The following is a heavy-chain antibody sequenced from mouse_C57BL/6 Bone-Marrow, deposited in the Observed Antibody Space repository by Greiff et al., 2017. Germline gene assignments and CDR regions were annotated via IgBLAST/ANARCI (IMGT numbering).Heavy chain of an antibody. D-gene: IGHD1-1*01. J-gene: IGHJ3*01. CDR2: IYPRSGNT. V-gene: IGHV1-81*01. CDR1: GYTFTSYG. Sequence: LQESGAELARPGASVKLSCKASGYTFTSYGISWVKQRTGQGFEWIGEIYPRSGNTYYNEKFKGKATLTADKSSSTAYMELRSLTSEDSAVYFCARCTTVVPFAYWGQGTLVTVS. CDR3: ARCTTVVPFAY.